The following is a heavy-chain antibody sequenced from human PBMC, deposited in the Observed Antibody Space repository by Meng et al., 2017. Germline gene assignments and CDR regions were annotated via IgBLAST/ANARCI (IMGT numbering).Heavy chain of an antibody. V-gene: IGHV4-4*02. D-gene: IGHD6-13*01. CDR3: ARGPLVHQYFDY. CDR2: INHSGST. Sequence: QVQVRGSGPGLVKPSGTLSLTCVVSGGSISSVDWWSWVRQPPGKGLEWIGEINHSGSTNYNPSLKSRVTISVDTSKNQFSLKLSSVTAADTAVYYCARGPLVHQYFDYWGQGTLVTVSS. CDR1: GGSISSVDW. J-gene: IGHJ4*02.